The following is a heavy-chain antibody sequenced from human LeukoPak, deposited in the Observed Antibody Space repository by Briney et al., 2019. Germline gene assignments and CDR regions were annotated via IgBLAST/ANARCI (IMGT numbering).Heavy chain of an antibody. CDR1: GYPFSSYS. J-gene: IGHJ4*02. CDR2: ISVSGGVR. CDR3: AREDGYNAPFDY. Sequence: GGSLRLSCVASGYPFSSYSMNWIRQAPGKGLEWVSYISVSGGVRSYADSVKGRFTISRDDARNSLYLQMNSLRAEDTAVYYCAREDGYNAPFDYWGQGTLVTVSS. D-gene: IGHD5-24*01. V-gene: IGHV3-48*01.